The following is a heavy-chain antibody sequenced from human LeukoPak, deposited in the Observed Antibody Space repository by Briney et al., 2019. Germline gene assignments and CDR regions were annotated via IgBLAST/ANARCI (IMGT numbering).Heavy chain of an antibody. J-gene: IGHJ4*02. V-gene: IGHV4-34*01. CDR3: ARADYYDSSGYSKFDY. CDR2: INHSGST. CDR1: GGSFSGYY. Sequence: SETLSLTCAVYGGSFSGYYWSWIRQPPGKGLEWIGEINHSGSTNYNPSLKSRVTISVDTSKNQFSLKLSSVTAADTAVYCCARADYYDSSGYSKFDYWGQGTLVTVSS. D-gene: IGHD3-22*01.